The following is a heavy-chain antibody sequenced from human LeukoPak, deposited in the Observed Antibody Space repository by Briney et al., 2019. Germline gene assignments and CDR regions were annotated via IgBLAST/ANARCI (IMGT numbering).Heavy chain of an antibody. D-gene: IGHD1-26*01. CDR1: GFTFSNAW. V-gene: IGHV3-53*01. CDR3: ARVGRGVGATY. J-gene: IGHJ4*02. Sequence: GGSLRLSCAASGFTFSNAWMTWVRQAPGKGLEWVSVIYSGGSTYYADSVKGRFTISRDNSKNTLYLQMNSLRAEDTAVYYCARVGRGVGATYWGQGTLVTVSS. CDR2: IYSGGST.